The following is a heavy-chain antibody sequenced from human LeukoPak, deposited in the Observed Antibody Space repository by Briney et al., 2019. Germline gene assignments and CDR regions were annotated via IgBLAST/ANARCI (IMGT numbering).Heavy chain of an antibody. V-gene: IGHV4-39*01. CDR2: IYYSGST. CDR3: ARRWRYSSGYPDY. D-gene: IGHD3-22*01. CDR1: GGSISSSSYY. Sequence: NPSETLSLTCTVSGGSISSSSYYWGWIRQPPGKELEWIGSIYYSGSTYYNPSLKSRVTISVDTSKNQFSLKLSSVTAADTAVYYCARRWRYSSGYPDYWGQGTLVTVSS. J-gene: IGHJ4*02.